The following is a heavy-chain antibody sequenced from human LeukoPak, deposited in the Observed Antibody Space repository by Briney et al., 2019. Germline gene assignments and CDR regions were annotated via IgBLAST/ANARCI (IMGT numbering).Heavy chain of an antibody. CDR1: GFSLITNEVG. CDR2: YYYNNNK. J-gene: IGHJ1*01. V-gene: IGHV2-5*01. D-gene: IGHD6-19*01. Sequence: KESGPTLVKPTQTLTLTCTFSGFSLITNEVGVGWIRQPPGKALEWLALYYYNNNKFYSPSLENRVTVTKDTSKNQVVLTLTNMDPMDTATYYCAHQHYDSGWHPFHHWGQGTLVTVSS. CDR3: AHQHYDSGWHPFHH.